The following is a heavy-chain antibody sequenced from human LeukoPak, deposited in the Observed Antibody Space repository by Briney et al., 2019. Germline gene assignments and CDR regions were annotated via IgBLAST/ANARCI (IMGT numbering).Heavy chain of an antibody. V-gene: IGHV4-39*01. J-gene: IGHJ4*02. CDR1: GGSITSSSYY. CDR2: VHYSGYT. CDR3: ARQPRQFDQKSFDQ. D-gene: IGHD3-16*01. Sequence: SETLSLTCTVSGGSITSSSYYWDWIRQPPGKGLEWIGTVHYSGYTHYNASLKGRLAMSVDTSKNQVSLKLRSVTAADTAIYYCARQPRQFDQKSFDQWGQGTQVIVSS.